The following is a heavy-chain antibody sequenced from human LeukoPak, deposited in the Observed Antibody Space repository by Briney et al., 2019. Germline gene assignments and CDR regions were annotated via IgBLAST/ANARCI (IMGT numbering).Heavy chain of an antibody. V-gene: IGHV4-30-2*01. Sequence: SQTLSLTCAVSGGSISSGGYSWSWIRQPPGKGLEWIGYIYRSGNTYYNPSLKSRVTILVDRSKNQFSRKLSSVTAADTAVYYCARGGDYYDNSGLDYWSQGTLVTVSS. CDR1: GGSISSGGYS. D-gene: IGHD3-22*01. J-gene: IGHJ4*02. CDR2: IYRSGNT. CDR3: ARGGDYYDNSGLDY.